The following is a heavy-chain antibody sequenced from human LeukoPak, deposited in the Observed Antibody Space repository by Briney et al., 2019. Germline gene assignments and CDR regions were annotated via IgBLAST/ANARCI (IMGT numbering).Heavy chain of an antibody. J-gene: IGHJ3*02. V-gene: IGHV1-18*01. Sequence: ASVKVSCKASGYTFTKYGVSWVRQAPGQGLEWMGWISAYNGDIKYAQRGKGRVTMTTDTSTGTVYMELRSLRSDDTAVYYCARGSGSDAFDIWGQGTMVTVSS. CDR1: GYTFTKYG. CDR3: ARGSGSDAFDI. CDR2: ISAYNGDI.